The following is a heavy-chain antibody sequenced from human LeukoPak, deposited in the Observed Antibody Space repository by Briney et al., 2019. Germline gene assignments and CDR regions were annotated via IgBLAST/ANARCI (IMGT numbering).Heavy chain of an antibody. CDR1: GGSISSGGYS. CDR2: IYHSGST. Sequence: PSETLSLTCAVSGGSISSGGYSWSWIRQPPGTGLEWIGYIYHSGSTYYNPSLKSRVTISVDRSKNQFSLKLSSVTAADTAVYYCARGSGYCSSTSCYHNWFDPWGQGTLVTVSS. J-gene: IGHJ5*02. D-gene: IGHD2-2*03. V-gene: IGHV4-30-2*01. CDR3: ARGSGYCSSTSCYHNWFDP.